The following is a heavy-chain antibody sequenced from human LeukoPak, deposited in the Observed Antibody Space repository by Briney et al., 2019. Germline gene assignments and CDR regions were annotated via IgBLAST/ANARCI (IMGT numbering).Heavy chain of an antibody. V-gene: IGHV1-18*01. J-gene: IGHJ4*02. CDR3: ARDSPGVMYDSSGYYKKAFAPSFDY. CDR1: GYTFTSYG. D-gene: IGHD3-22*01. CDR2: ISAYNGNT. Sequence: EASVKVSCKASGYTFTSYGISWVRQAPGQGLEWMGWISAYNGNTNYAQKLQGRVTMTTDTSTSTAYMELRSLRSDDTAVYYCARDSPGVMYDSSGYYKKAFAPSFDYWGQGTLVTVSS.